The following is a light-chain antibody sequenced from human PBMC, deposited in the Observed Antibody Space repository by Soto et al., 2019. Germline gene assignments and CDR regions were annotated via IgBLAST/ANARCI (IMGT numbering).Light chain of an antibody. Sequence: EIVLTQSPATLSLSPGERATLSCRASQSVSRYLVWYQQKPGQAPRLLIYDASNRATGIPARFSGSGSGADFTLTISSLEPEDFAVYFCQQRSDWPVTFGRGTKVEIK. CDR3: QQRSDWPVT. V-gene: IGKV3-11*01. CDR1: QSVSRY. J-gene: IGKJ4*01. CDR2: DAS.